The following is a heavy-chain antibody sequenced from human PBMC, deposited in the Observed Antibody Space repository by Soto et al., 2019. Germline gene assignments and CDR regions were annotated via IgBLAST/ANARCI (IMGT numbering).Heavy chain of an antibody. CDR2: ISGNGSYT. V-gene: IGHV3-23*01. CDR3: AKYEPPSMVRGVAIH. D-gene: IGHD3-10*01. J-gene: IGHJ4*02. Sequence: EVQLLESGGDLVRPGGSLRLSCAASGFTFSSSAMTWVRQAPGKGLEWVAAISGNGSYTYYADSMKGRFIISRDNSKTSVDVEMNSVRAEDTAFYFCAKYEPPSMVRGVAIHWGQGTLVTVSS. CDR1: GFTFSSSA.